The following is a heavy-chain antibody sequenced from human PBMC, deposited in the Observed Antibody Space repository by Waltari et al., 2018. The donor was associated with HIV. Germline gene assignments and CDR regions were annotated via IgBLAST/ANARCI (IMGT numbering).Heavy chain of an antibody. CDR1: GGSFSGYY. V-gene: IGHV4-34*01. CDR2: IKHSGST. Sequence: QVQLQQWGAGLLKPSETLSLTCAVYGGSFSGYYWSWIRQPPGQGLEWIGEIKHSGSTNYNPSLKGRVTISVDTSKNQFSLKLSSVTAADTAVYYCARKRYDFWSGYPMGGYFDYWGQGTLVTVSS. D-gene: IGHD3-3*01. J-gene: IGHJ4*02. CDR3: ARKRYDFWSGYPMGGYFDY.